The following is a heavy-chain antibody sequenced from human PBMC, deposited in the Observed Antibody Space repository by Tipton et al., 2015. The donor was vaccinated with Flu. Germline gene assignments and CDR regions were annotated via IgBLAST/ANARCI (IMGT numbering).Heavy chain of an antibody. CDR1: GYSFTSYW. CDR2: IYPGDSDT. V-gene: IGHV5-51*01. J-gene: IGHJ3*02. D-gene: IGHD2-2*02. Sequence: VQSGAEVKKPGESLKISCKGSGYSFTSYWIGWVRQMPGKGLEWMGIIYPGDSDTRYSPSFQGQVTISADKSISTAYLQWSSLKASDTAMYYCARKYCSSTSCYNTLDIWGQGTMVTVSS. CDR3: ARKYCSSTSCYNTLDI.